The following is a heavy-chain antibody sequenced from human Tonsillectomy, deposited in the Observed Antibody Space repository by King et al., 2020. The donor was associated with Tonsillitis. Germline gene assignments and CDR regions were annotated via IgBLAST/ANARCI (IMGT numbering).Heavy chain of an antibody. CDR2: ISGSGGSI. CDR3: AKDRAQMTTVNNLDS. D-gene: IGHD4-11*01. Sequence: VQLVESGGGLVQPGGSLKLSCVASGFTFSTYTMSWVRQTPGKGLEWVSRISGSGGSIFFTDSVKGRFTISRDNSKNTVFLQMNSLSADDTALYYCAKDRAQMTTVNNLDSWGQGTLVTVSS. CDR1: GFTFSTYT. V-gene: IGHV3-23*04. J-gene: IGHJ4*02.